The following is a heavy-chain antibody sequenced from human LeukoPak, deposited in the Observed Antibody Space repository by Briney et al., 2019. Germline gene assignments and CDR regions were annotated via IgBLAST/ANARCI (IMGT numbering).Heavy chain of an antibody. D-gene: IGHD3-3*01. J-gene: IGHJ6*02. CDR3: ARDLGVFDFWSGYYSDKYGMDV. CDR1: GGSFSGYY. CDR2: IYSGGST. V-gene: IGHV3-66*01. Sequence: ETLSLTCAVYGGSFSGYYWSWIRQAPGKGLEWVSVIYSGGSTYYADSVKGRFTISRDNSKNTLYLQMNSLRAEDTAVYYCARDLGVFDFWSGYYSDKYGMDVWGQGTTVTVSS.